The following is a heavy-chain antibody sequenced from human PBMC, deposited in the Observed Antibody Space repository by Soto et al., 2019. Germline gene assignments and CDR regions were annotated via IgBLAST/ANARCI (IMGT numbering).Heavy chain of an antibody. V-gene: IGHV1-69*01. CDR1: GGTFSSYA. CDR3: SRGVTWKYFGY. J-gene: IGHJ4*02. CDR2: IVPIFGTA. D-gene: IGHD1-1*01. Sequence: QVQLVQSGAEVKKPGSSVKVSCKASGGTFSSYAISWVRQAPGQGLEWTGGIVPIFGTAQYAQKFQGRVTITSDESTSTAYMELSSLRVEDTAVYFCSRGVTWKYFGYWSQGSLVTVSS.